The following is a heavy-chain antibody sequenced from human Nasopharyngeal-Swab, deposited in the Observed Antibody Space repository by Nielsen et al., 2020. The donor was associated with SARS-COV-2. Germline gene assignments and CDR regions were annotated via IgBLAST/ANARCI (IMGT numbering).Heavy chain of an antibody. D-gene: IGHD3-3*01. CDR2: TLYRSKWYN. J-gene: IGHJ4*02. Sequence: SQTLSLTRAISGDSVSSHSAGWNWIRQSPSRGIECLGRTLYRSKWYNDYAESVKSRIAVNPDTSKNQFTLQLNSVTPEDTAVYYCSRGRDFAFDSWGQGTLVTASS. CDR1: GDSVSSHSAG. V-gene: IGHV6-1*01. CDR3: SRGRDFAFDS.